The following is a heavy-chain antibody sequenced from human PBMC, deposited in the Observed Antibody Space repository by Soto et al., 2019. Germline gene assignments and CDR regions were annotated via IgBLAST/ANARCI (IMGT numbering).Heavy chain of an antibody. D-gene: IGHD1-26*01. CDR1: GGSFSGYY. CDR3: ARGGVVLGAIGM. J-gene: IGHJ4*02. Sequence: QVQLQQWGAGLLKPSETLSLTCAVYGGSFSGYYWSWIRQPPGKGLEWIGEINHSGSTNYNPSLKSRVTISVDTSKNQSSLKLSSVTAADTAVYYCARGGVVLGAIGMWGQGTLVTVSS. V-gene: IGHV4-34*01. CDR2: INHSGST.